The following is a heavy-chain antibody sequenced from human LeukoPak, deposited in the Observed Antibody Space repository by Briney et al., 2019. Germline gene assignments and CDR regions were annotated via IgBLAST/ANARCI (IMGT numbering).Heavy chain of an antibody. D-gene: IGHD2-2*01. CDR2: IYYSGST. Sequence: PSQTLSLTCTVSGGSISSGDYYWSWIRQPPGKGLEWIGYIYYSGSTYYNPSLKSRVTISVDTSKNQFSLKLSSVTAADTAVYYCARYCSSTSCSGRFDYWGQGTLVTVSS. CDR1: GGSISSGDYY. J-gene: IGHJ4*02. V-gene: IGHV4-30-4*08. CDR3: ARYCSSTSCSGRFDY.